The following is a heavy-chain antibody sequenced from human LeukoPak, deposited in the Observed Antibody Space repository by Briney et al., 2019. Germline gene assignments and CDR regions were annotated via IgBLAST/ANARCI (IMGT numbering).Heavy chain of an antibody. V-gene: IGHV4-34*01. J-gene: IGHJ4*02. D-gene: IGHD3-3*01. Sequence: SETLSLTCAVYGGSFSGYYWSWIRQPPGKGLEWIGEINHSGSTNYNPSLKGRVTISVDTSKNQFSLKLSSVSAADTAVYYCASWRGHFDYWGQGTLVTVSS. CDR2: INHSGST. CDR3: ASWRGHFDY. CDR1: GGSFSGYY.